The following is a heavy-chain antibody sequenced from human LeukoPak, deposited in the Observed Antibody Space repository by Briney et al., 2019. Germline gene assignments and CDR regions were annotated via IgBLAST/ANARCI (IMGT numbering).Heavy chain of an antibody. J-gene: IGHJ6*03. CDR1: GGTFSRYA. V-gene: IGHV1-69*01. CDR3: ARTCYYYYMDG. CDR2: IIPIFGTA. Sequence: SVKVSCKASGGTFSRYAISWVRQAPGQGLEWMGGIIPIFGTANFAQKFQGRVTITADESTSTAYMELSSLRSEDTAVYYCARTCYYYYMDGWGKGTTVTVSS.